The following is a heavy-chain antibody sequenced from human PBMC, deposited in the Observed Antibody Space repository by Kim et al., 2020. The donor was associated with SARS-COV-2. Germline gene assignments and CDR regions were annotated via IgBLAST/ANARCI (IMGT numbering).Heavy chain of an antibody. CDR1: GGSISSYY. Sequence: SQTLSLTCTVSGGSISSYYWSWIRQPPGKGLEWIGYIYYSGSTNYNPSLKSRVTISVDTSKNQFSLKLSSVTAADTAVYYCARGAPDYYDSSGYYLNSPLFDYWGQGTLVTVSS. CDR2: IYYSGST. CDR3: ARGAPDYYDSSGYYLNSPLFDY. V-gene: IGHV4-59*01. D-gene: IGHD3-22*01. J-gene: IGHJ4*02.